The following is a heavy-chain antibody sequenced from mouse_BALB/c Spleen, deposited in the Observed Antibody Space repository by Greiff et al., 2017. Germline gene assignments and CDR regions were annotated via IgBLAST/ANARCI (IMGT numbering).Heavy chain of an antibody. CDR2: INPSNGRT. Sequence: QVQLQQSGAELVKPGASVKLSCKASGYTFTSYWMHWVKQRPGQGLEWIGEINPSNGRTNYNEKFKSKATLTVDKSSSTAYMQLSSLTSEDSAVYYCARLRDGYFWFAYWGQGTLVTVSA. CDR3: ARLRDGYFWFAY. J-gene: IGHJ3*01. V-gene: IGHV1S81*02. D-gene: IGHD2-3*01. CDR1: GYTFTSYW.